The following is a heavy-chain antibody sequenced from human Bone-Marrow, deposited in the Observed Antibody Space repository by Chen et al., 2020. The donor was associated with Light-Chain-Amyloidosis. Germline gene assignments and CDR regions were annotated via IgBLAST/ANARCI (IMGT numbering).Heavy chain of an antibody. Sequence: QLQLQESGPGLVKPSETLSLTCTVSGGSISSSCYYWGWIRQPPGKGLEWIGSIYYSGSTYYNPSLKSRVTISVDTSKNQFSLKLSSVTAADTAVYYCARSLLGYCSSTSCRSFDYWGQGTLVTVSS. J-gene: IGHJ4*02. D-gene: IGHD2-2*01. CDR2: IYYSGST. CDR1: GGSISSSCYY. V-gene: IGHV4-39*01. CDR3: ARSLLGYCSSTSCRSFDY.